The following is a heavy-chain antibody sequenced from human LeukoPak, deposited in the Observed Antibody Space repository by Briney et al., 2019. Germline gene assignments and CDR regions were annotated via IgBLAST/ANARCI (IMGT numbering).Heavy chain of an antibody. CDR1: GGSISGSSYY. CDR2: IKKDGSEK. D-gene: IGHD2-2*01. Sequence: PSETLSLTCTVSGGSISGSSYYWGWIRQPPGKGLEWVANIKKDGSEKYYVDSVKGRFTISRDNSKNTLYLQMNSLRAEDTAVYYCAKGDIVVIPAAVDYWGQGTLVTVSS. V-gene: IGHV3-7*01. J-gene: IGHJ4*02. CDR3: AKGDIVVIPAAVDY.